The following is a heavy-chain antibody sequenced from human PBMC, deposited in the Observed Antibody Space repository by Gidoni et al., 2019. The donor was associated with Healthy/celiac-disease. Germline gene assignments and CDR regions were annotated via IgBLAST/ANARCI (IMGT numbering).Heavy chain of an antibody. Sequence: QVQLVQSGAEVKKPGASVKVSCKASGYTFTSYGISWVRQAPGQGLEWMGWISAYNGNTNYAQKRQGRGTMTTDTSTSTAYMELRSLRSDDTAVYYCARDPITMVRGVTFHYGMDVWGQGTTVTVSS. CDR2: ISAYNGNT. CDR3: ARDPITMVRGVTFHYGMDV. J-gene: IGHJ6*02. D-gene: IGHD3-10*01. CDR1: GYTFTSYG. V-gene: IGHV1-18*01.